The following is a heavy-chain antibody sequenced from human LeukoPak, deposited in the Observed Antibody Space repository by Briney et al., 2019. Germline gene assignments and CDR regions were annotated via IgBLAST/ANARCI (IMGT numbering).Heavy chain of an antibody. CDR3: ARDVSYYGSGYDAFDI. Sequence: PETLSLTCTVSGGSISSYYWSWIRQPAGKGLEWIGRIYTSGSTNYNPSLKSRVTMSVDTSRNQFSLKLSSVTAADTAVYYCARDVSYYGSGYDAFDIWGQGTMVTVSS. J-gene: IGHJ3*02. D-gene: IGHD3-10*01. CDR2: IYTSGST. CDR1: GGSISSYY. V-gene: IGHV4-4*07.